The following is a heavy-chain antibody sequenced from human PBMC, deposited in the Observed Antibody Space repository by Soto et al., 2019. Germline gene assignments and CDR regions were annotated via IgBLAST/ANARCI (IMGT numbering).Heavy chain of an antibody. CDR3: ARSSGGNFGIIIEGSNWFDP. CDR2: INPHGGST. D-gene: IGHD3-3*01. J-gene: IGHJ5*02. V-gene: IGHV1-46*01. Sequence: GASVKVSCKAPGGTFTSYYLNWVRQAPGQGLEWMGVINPHGGSTKYAQKFQGRVTMTRDTSRSTVYMELRSLGSDDTAIYYCARSSGGNFGIIIEGSNWFDPWGQGTLVTVSS. CDR1: GGTFTSYY.